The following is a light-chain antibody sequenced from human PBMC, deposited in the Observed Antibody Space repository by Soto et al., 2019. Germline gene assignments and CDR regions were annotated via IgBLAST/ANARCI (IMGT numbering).Light chain of an antibody. CDR1: QSISHW. Sequence: DIQMTQSPSTLSASVGDRVTIACRASQSISHWLAWYQQKPGKAPNLLIYKASYLETGVPSRFSGSGSGTEFTLTISSLQPDDFAIYYCQQLNNYPWTFGQGTKVDIK. CDR3: QQLNNYPWT. V-gene: IGKV1-5*03. CDR2: KAS. J-gene: IGKJ1*01.